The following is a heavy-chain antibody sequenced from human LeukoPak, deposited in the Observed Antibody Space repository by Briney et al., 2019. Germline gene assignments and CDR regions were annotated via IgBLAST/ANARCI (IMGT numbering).Heavy chain of an antibody. Sequence: PSETLSLTCTVSGGSFSSFFWNWIRQPPGKGLEWIGFIFHSGRTDYNPSLKSRATISVDTSKNQFSLRLTSVTAADTAVYYCARARGDAVHGYNIGFGYFDYWGQGVLVTVSS. CDR1: GGSFSSFF. CDR2: IFHSGRT. V-gene: IGHV4-59*01. D-gene: IGHD5-24*01. J-gene: IGHJ4*02. CDR3: ARARGDAVHGYNIGFGYFDY.